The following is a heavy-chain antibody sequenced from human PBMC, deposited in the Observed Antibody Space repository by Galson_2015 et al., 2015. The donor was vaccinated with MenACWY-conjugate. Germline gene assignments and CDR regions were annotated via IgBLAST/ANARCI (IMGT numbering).Heavy chain of an antibody. CDR3: AHGNFDILTGYYWFDAFDI. CDR2: IYWDDVQ. D-gene: IGHD3-9*01. J-gene: IGHJ3*02. V-gene: IGHV2-5*02. CDR1: GFSLTTTGVG. Sequence: PALVKPTQTLTLTCTFSGFSLTTTGVGVGWIRQPPGKALEWFALIYWDDVQRVSPSLKSRLTITKDTSKNQVVLTMTNVDPVDTATYYCAHGNFDILTGYYWFDAFDIWGQGTMVTVSS.